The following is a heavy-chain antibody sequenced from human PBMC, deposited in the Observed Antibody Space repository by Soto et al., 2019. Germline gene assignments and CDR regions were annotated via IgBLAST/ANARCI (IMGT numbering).Heavy chain of an antibody. CDR2: INHSGST. CDR3: SRGDLDCTNSVCYQKPYNFFDP. D-gene: IGHD2-8*01. J-gene: IGHJ5*02. CDR1: GLSFSCFY. V-gene: IGHV4-34*09. Sequence: SETQSLTCAFYGLSFSCFYALWIRPPPGKGLEWIGYINHSGSTNYNPSLKSRVTISVDTSKNQFSLKLSSVTAADTAVYYCSRGDLDCTNSVCYQKPYNFFDPWGQGTLGTVS.